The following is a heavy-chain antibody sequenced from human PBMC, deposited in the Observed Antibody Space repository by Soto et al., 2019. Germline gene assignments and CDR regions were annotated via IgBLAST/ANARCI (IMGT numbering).Heavy chain of an antibody. CDR1: GYTFSSYT. V-gene: IGHV1-18*01. D-gene: IGHD3-10*01. Sequence: ASVKVSCKTSGYTFSSYTIDWVRQAPGQGLEWLGWVSPDDGNTEYEQQFQGRVTMTADTLANNAYMELRSLKSDHTAVYYCARVEAPFGESLHWGKRTLVTAFS. J-gene: IGHJ4*02. CDR3: ARVEAPFGESLH. CDR2: VSPDDGNT.